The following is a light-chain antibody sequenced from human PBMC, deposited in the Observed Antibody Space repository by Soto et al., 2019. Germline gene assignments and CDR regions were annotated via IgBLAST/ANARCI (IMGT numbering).Light chain of an antibody. V-gene: IGKV3-15*01. Sequence: EILVTKSAATLSVSPGERVTLSCRASQSLSSNLAWHQQKPGQAPRLLIYAASTRDTGIPARFSGSGSGTEFTLTISSLQSEDFAVYYCQQYNNWPRTFGQGTKVDIK. J-gene: IGKJ1*01. CDR2: AAS. CDR3: QQYNNWPRT. CDR1: QSLSSN.